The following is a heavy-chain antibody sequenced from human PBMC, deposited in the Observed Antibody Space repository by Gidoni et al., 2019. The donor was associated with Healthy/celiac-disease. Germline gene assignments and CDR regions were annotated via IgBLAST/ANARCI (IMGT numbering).Heavy chain of an antibody. CDR3: ANSGGSSGYYPN. D-gene: IGHD3-22*01. J-gene: IGHJ4*02. CDR1: GFPFSSYG. V-gene: IGHV3-30*18. Sequence: QVQVVESGGGGVQPGESLRLPCAASGFPFSSYGMHWVRPAPGKGLEWVAVISYDGSNKYYADSVKGRFTISRDNSKNTLYLQMNSLRAEDTAVYYCANSGGSSGYYPNWGQGTLVTVSS. CDR2: ISYDGSNK.